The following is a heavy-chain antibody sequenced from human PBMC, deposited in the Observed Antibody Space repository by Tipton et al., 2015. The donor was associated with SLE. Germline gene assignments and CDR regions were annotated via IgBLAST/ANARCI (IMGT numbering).Heavy chain of an antibody. CDR1: GGSISSGSYY. CDR2: IYTSGST. CDR3: ARDSRFGYSSSSLFFDY. Sequence: TLSLTCTVSGGSISSGSYYWSWIRQPAGKGLEWIGRIYTSGSTNYNPSLKSRVTISVDTSKNQFSLKLSSVTAADTAVYYCARDSRFGYSSSSLFFDYWGQGTLVTVSS. J-gene: IGHJ4*02. V-gene: IGHV4-61*02. D-gene: IGHD6-6*01.